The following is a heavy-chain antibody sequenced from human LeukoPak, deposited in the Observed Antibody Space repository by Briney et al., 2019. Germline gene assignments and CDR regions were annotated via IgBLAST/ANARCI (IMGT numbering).Heavy chain of an antibody. V-gene: IGHV3-30*18. CDR1: GFTFSSYS. Sequence: PGGSLRLSCAASGFTFSSYSMHWVRQAPGKGLEWVAVISYDGSNKYYADSVKGRFTISRDNSKNTLYLQVNSLRAEDTAVYYCAKDDGSGSYTSSDYWGQGTLVTASS. CDR3: AKDDGSGSYTSSDY. D-gene: IGHD3-10*01. J-gene: IGHJ4*02. CDR2: ISYDGSNK.